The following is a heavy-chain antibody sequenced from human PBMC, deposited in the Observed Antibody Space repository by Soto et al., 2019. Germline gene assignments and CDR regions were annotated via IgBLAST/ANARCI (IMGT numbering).Heavy chain of an antibody. CDR2: ISSSSGTI. D-gene: IGHD3-9*01. Sequence: GGSLRLSCAASGFTFSSYSMNWVRQAPGKGLEWVSYISSSSGTIYYTDSVKGRFTISRDNANNSLYLQMSSLRDDDTAVYYCARSRADGRYAFDYWGQGTLVTVSS. V-gene: IGHV3-48*02. CDR1: GFTFSSYS. CDR3: ARSRADGRYAFDY. J-gene: IGHJ4*02.